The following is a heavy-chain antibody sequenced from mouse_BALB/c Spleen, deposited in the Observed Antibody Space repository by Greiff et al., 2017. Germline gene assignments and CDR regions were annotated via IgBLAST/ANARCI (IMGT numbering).Heavy chain of an antibody. Sequence: EVMPVESGGGLVKLGGSLKLSCAASGFTFSSYYMSWVRQTPEKRLELVAAINSNGGSTYYPDTVKGRFTISRDNAKNTLYLQMSSLKYEDTALYDCARHTTSPSYYFDYWGQGTTLTVSS. CDR3: ARHTTSPSYYFDY. J-gene: IGHJ2*01. CDR1: GFTFSSYY. CDR2: INSNGGST. D-gene: IGHD2-12*01. V-gene: IGHV5-6-2*01.